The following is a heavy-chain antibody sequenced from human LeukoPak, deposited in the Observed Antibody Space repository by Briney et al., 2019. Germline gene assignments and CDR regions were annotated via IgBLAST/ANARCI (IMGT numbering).Heavy chain of an antibody. CDR3: ARSAARLRYYYAMDV. V-gene: IGHV3-23*01. Sequence: GGSLRLSCAASGFTFSNFAMSWVRQAPGKGLEWVSAMSSVTYYADSVKGRFTISRHNSKNTLYLQMSSLRAEDTAVYFCARSAARLRYYYAMDVWGQGTTVTVCS. D-gene: IGHD6-6*01. CDR1: GFTFSNFA. CDR2: MSSVT. J-gene: IGHJ6*02.